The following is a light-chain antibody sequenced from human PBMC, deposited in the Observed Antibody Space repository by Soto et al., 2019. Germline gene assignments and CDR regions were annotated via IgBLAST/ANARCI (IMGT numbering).Light chain of an antibody. Sequence: DIQMTQSPSTLSASVGDRVTITCRASQSISNWLAWYQQKPGKAPKLLIYKASTLDSGVPSRCSGTGSGTEFTLTISSLQPDDFATYYCHQFSFSHTFGGGTKVEIK. V-gene: IGKV1-5*03. CDR2: KAS. J-gene: IGKJ4*01. CDR1: QSISNW. CDR3: HQFSFSHT.